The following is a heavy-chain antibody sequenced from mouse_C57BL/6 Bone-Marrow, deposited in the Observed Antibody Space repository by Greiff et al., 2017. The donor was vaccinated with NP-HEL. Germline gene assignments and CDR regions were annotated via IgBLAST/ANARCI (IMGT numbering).Heavy chain of an antibody. D-gene: IGHD1-1*01. Sequence: DVKLVESGPGLVKPSQSLSLTCSVTGYSITSGYYWNWIRQFPGNKLEWMGYISYDGSNNYNPSLKNRISITRDTSKNQFFLKLNSVTTEDTATYYCAREGNYYGSSPYAMDYWGQGTSVTVSS. CDR1: GYSITSGYY. CDR3: AREGNYYGSSPYAMDY. J-gene: IGHJ4*01. CDR2: ISYDGSN. V-gene: IGHV3-6*01.